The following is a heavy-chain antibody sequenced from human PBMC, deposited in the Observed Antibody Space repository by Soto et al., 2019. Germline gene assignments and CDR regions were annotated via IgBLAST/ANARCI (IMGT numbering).Heavy chain of an antibody. CDR2: ISWDGEST. D-gene: IGHD2-15*01. V-gene: IGHV3-43*01. CDR1: GFTFDDYT. Sequence: GGSLRLSCAASGFTFDDYTLHWVRQAPGKGLEWVALISWDGESTHYADSVKGRFTISRDNSKSSLYLQMSSLRSDDTALYYCAKERAVVVSDTNNCFGIAAWGQGTTVTVSS. CDR3: AKERAVVVSDTNNCFGIAA. J-gene: IGHJ6*02.